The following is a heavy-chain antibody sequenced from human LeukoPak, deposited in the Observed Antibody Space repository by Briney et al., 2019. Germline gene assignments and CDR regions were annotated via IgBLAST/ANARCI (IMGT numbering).Heavy chain of an antibody. D-gene: IGHD6-19*01. CDR2: IYYTGTT. J-gene: IGHJ4*02. CDR3: ARHTSGQPFDY. Sequence: PSETLSLTCTVSGGSISNYYWSWVRQPPGKGLEWIGYIYYTGTTNYNPSLKSRVTISVDTSKNQFSLNLSSVTAADTAVYYCARHTSGQPFDYWGQGTLVTVSS. CDR1: GGSISNYY. V-gene: IGHV4-59*01.